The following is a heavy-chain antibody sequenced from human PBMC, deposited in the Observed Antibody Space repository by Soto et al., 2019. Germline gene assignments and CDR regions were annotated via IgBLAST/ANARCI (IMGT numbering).Heavy chain of an antibody. CDR1: GYTFTSYG. V-gene: IGHV1-18*01. CDR2: ISAYNGNT. CDR3: ARDQIYYDFWSGYYGGGRLIDY. D-gene: IGHD3-3*01. J-gene: IGHJ4*02. Sequence: ASVKVSCKASGYTFTSYGISWVRQAPGQGLEWMGWISAYNGNTNYAQELQGRVTMTTDTSTSTAYMELRSLRSDDTAVYYCARDQIYYDFWSGYYGGGRLIDYWGQGTLVTVSS.